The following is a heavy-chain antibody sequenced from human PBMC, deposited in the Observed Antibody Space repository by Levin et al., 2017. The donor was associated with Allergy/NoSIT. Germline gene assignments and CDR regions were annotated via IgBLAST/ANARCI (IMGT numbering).Heavy chain of an antibody. J-gene: IGHJ5*02. CDR3: ARVSGSYPNWFDP. D-gene: IGHD1-26*01. CDR2: IIPILGIA. Sequence: SVKVSCKASGGTFSSYAISWVRQAPGQGLEWMGRIIPILGIANYAQKFQGRVTITADKSTSTAYMELSSLRSEDTAVYYCARVSGSYPNWFDPWGQGTLVTVSS. CDR1: GGTFSSYA. V-gene: IGHV1-69*04.